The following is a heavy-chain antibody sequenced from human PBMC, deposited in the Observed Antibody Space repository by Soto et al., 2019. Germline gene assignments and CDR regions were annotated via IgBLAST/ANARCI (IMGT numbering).Heavy chain of an antibody. Sequence: EVQLLESGGGLVQPGESLRLFCAASGFTFSTYAMSWVRQAPGKGLEWVSVISGSGGDTYYADSVKGRFTIARDNSKNTLSLQMNSLRAEDTAVYYCAKARGSSTPATGSYWGQGTRVTVSS. D-gene: IGHD2-2*01. CDR2: ISGSGGDT. J-gene: IGHJ1*01. CDR1: GFTFSTYA. CDR3: AKARGSSTPATGSY. V-gene: IGHV3-23*01.